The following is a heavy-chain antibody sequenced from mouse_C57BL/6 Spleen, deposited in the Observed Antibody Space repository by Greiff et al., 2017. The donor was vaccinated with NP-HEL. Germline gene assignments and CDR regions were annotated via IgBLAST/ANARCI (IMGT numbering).Heavy chain of an antibody. CDR1: GYAFSSSW. Sequence: QVQLKQSGPELVKPGASVKISCKASGYAFSSSWMNWVKQRPGKGLEWIGRIYPGDGDTNYNGKFKGKATLTADKSSSTAYMQLSSLTSEDSAVYFCAYDGAMDYWGQGTSVTVSS. V-gene: IGHV1-82*01. J-gene: IGHJ4*01. CDR3: AYDGAMDY. CDR2: IYPGDGDT. D-gene: IGHD2-12*01.